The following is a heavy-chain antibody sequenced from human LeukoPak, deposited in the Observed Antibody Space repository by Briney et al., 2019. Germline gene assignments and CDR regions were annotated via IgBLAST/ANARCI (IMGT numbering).Heavy chain of an antibody. V-gene: IGHV3-53*01. Sequence: GGSLRLSCAASGFTVSRNYMSWVRQAPGKGLEWVSVLYSGGSTNYADSVKGRFTISRDNSKNTLYLQMDSLRAEDTAVYYCARVRDYYDSRGYYFEYFDHWGQGTLVTVSS. D-gene: IGHD3-22*01. J-gene: IGHJ1*01. CDR3: ARVRDYYDSRGYYFEYFDH. CDR2: LYSGGST. CDR1: GFTVSRNY.